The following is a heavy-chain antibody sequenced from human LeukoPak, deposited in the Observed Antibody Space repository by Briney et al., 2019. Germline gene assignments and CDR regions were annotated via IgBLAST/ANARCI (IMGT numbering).Heavy chain of an antibody. CDR3: ARDKRSSWFYYYCMDV. J-gene: IGHJ6*04. CDR1: RFTVSSNY. CDR2: IYSGGST. V-gene: IGHV3-66*01. Sequence: GGSLRLSCAASRFTVSSNYMSWVRKGPGQGLELVSVIYSGGSTYYAYSVNVKFTISMDNSKYTLYLQMNIMRAEATAAYYCARDKRSSWFYYYCMDVWGEGTTVTVSS. D-gene: IGHD6-13*01.